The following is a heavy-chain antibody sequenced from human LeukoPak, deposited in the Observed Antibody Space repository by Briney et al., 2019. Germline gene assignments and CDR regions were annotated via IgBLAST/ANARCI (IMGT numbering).Heavy chain of an antibody. CDR3: AGASYYYDSSGYPGYYFDY. D-gene: IGHD3-22*01. V-gene: IGHV1-2*02. CDR2: INPNSGGT. CDR1: GYTFTDYY. J-gene: IGHJ4*02. Sequence: GASVTLSCKASGYTFTDYYMHWVRQAPGQGLEWMGWINPNSGGTNYAQKFQGRVTMTRDTSISTAYMELSRLRSDDTAVYYCAGASYYYDSSGYPGYYFDYWGQGTPVTVSS.